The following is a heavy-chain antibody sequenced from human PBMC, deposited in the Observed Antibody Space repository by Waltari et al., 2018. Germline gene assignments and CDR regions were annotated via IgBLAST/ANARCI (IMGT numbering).Heavy chain of an antibody. CDR2: IDNKERKT. CDR1: EFTFRNFW. D-gene: IGHD3-22*01. CDR3: ASHRPGGYGMEV. Sequence: QLVESGGGLVQPGASLRLSCAASEFTFRNFWMHWVGQAPGKGLEGGSGIDNKERKTRYSDTVKGRFTISRDNAKNTLYLQMNSLRVEEAGVYYCASHRPGGYGMEVWGQGTRVTVSS. V-gene: IGHV3-74*01. J-gene: IGHJ6*01.